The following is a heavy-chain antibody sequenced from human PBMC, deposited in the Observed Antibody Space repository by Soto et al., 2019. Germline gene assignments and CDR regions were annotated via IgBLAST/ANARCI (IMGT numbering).Heavy chain of an antibody. Sequence: QVQLVQSGAEVKRPGDSVKVSCQASGYTFGHFYITWVRQAPGQGLEWMGAISPHNRNTNYAEKFRGRVTMTTDTSTSTAYMELWSLRSDDTAVYYCARDEGGYDILTGYYNAHHFVQWGQGALVTVSS. CDR3: ARDEGGYDILTGYYNAHHFVQ. CDR2: ISPHNRNT. D-gene: IGHD3-9*01. V-gene: IGHV1-18*01. J-gene: IGHJ4*02. CDR1: GYTFGHFY.